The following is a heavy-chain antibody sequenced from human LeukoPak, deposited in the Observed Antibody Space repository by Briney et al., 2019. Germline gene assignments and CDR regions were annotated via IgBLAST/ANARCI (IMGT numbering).Heavy chain of an antibody. CDR2: IYYSGIT. CDR1: GGSISSGRYY. J-gene: IGHJ4*02. CDR3: ARGLERRLGYFDY. Sequence: SQTLSLTCNVSGGSISSGRYYWSWIRHPAGKGLEWIGRIYYSGITDYNPSLKSRVTISVDTSKNQFSLRLPSVTAADTAVYYCARGLERRLGYFDYWGQGTLVTVSS. D-gene: IGHD1-1*01. V-gene: IGHV4-61*02.